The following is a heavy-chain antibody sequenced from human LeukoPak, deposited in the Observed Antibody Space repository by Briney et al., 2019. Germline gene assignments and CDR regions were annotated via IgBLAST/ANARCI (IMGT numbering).Heavy chain of an antibody. CDR2: ISAYNGNT. CDR3: ARHGIAALGQPLQNWFDP. J-gene: IGHJ5*02. D-gene: IGHD6-6*01. CDR1: GYTFTSYG. Sequence: ASVKVSCKASGYTFTSYGISWVRQAPGQGLEWMGWISAYNGNTNYAQKLQGRVTMTTDTSTSTAYMELRSLRSDDTAVYYCARHGIAALGQPLQNWFDPWGQGTLVTVSS. V-gene: IGHV1-18*01.